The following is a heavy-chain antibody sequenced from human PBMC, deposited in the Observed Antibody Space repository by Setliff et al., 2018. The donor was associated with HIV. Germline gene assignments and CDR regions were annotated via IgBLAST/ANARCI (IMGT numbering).Heavy chain of an antibody. J-gene: IGHJ5*02. V-gene: IGHV3-11*04. Sequence: PGGSPRLSCAASGFTFRNYYMSWIRQTPGKGLEWVSFVTGDGRTKKDADSVRGRFTISRDNAKSSLYLQMSSLRAEDTAVYYCARDHRPYFYDRAWFDPWGQGTLVTVSS. D-gene: IGHD3-22*01. CDR3: ARDHRPYFYDRAWFDP. CDR1: GFTFRNYY. CDR2: VTGDGRTK.